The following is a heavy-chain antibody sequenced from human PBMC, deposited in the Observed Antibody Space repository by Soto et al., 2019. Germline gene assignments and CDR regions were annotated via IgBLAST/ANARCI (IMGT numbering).Heavy chain of an antibody. CDR2: VNPNSGYT. V-gene: IGHV1-8*01. CDR3: GRRITSAYSAYYFDY. Sequence: GASVKVSCKASGYTFTSHDINWVRQATGQGLEWMGWVNPNSGYTGYAQEFQGRVTMTRDTSTGTAYLELSSRRSDDAAMYYCGRRITSAYSAYYFDYWGQGTPVTVSS. D-gene: IGHD3-22*01. CDR1: GYTFTSHD. J-gene: IGHJ4*02.